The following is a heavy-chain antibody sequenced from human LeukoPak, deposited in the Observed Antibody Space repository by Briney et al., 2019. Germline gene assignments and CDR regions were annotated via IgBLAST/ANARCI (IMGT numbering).Heavy chain of an antibody. CDR3: ARDGTFGPSSSSPDY. D-gene: IGHD6-13*01. J-gene: IGHJ4*02. CDR1: GFIFSSYG. Sequence: GGSLRLSCAASGFIFSSYGMHWVRQAPGKGLEWVAVIWYDGSNKYYADSVKGRFTISRDNSKNTLYLQMNSLRAEDTAVYYCARDGTFGPSSSSPDYWGQGTLVTVSS. V-gene: IGHV3-33*01. CDR2: IWYDGSNK.